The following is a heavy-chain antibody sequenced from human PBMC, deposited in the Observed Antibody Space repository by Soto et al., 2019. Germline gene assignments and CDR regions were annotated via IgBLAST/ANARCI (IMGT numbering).Heavy chain of an antibody. D-gene: IGHD2-15*01. V-gene: IGHV3-48*02. Sequence: GGSLRLSCAASGFTFSSYSMNWVRQAPGKGLEWVSYISSSSSTIYYADSVKGRFTISRDNAKNSLYLQMNSLRDEDTAVYYCARDLGYCSGGSCAPRGFDPWGQGTLVTVSS. CDR3: ARDLGYCSGGSCAPRGFDP. CDR2: ISSSSSTI. CDR1: GFTFSSYS. J-gene: IGHJ5*02.